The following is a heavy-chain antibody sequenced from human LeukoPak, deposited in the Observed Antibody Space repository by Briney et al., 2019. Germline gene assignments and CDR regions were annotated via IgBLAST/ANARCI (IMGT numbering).Heavy chain of an antibody. Sequence: PSETLPLTCTVSGGSISSSSYYWGWIRQPPGKGLEWIGSIYYSGSTYYNPSLKSRVTISVDTSKNQFSLKLSSVTAADTAVYYCARPRGSGGNMGYWGRGTLVTVSS. D-gene: IGHD4-23*01. CDR1: GGSISSSSYY. CDR2: IYYSGST. V-gene: IGHV4-39*01. CDR3: ARPRGSGGNMGY. J-gene: IGHJ4*02.